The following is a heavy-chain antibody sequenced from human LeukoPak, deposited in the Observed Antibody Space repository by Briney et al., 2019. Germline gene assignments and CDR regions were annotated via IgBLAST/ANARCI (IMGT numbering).Heavy chain of an antibody. D-gene: IGHD5-18*01. CDR3: ARALSAMVADN. CDR2: IRYDGSNK. CDR1: GFTFSTYG. J-gene: IGHJ4*02. V-gene: IGHV3-33*01. Sequence: GGSLRLSCAASGFTFSTYGMHWVRQAPGKGLEWVAVIRYDGSNKNYGDSVKGRFTISRDNSKNTLYLQMNSLRAEDTAVYYCARALSAMVADNWGQGTLVTVSS.